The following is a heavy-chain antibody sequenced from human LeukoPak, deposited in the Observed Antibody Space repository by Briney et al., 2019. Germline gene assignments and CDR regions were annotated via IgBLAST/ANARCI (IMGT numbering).Heavy chain of an antibody. Sequence: PSETLSLTCTVSLVSTTSNSRSWVRHPPGKGLEWIVEIHRSGRPNYNPALQSRVTISIVRSTNHIALELSTVTAADTAVYYCWREILGGFNPGAYWGQGTLVTVSS. D-gene: IGHD1-14*01. V-gene: IGHV4-4*02. CDR1: LVSTTSNS. CDR3: WREILGGFNPGAY. CDR2: IHRSGRP. J-gene: IGHJ4*02.